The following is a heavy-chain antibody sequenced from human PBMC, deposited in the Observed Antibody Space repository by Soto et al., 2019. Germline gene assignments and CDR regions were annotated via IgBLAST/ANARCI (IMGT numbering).Heavy chain of an antibody. CDR3: ARDLSGGDYYYYGMDV. CDR2: IYHSGST. V-gene: IGHV4-38-2*02. J-gene: IGHJ6*02. CDR1: GYSISSGYY. D-gene: IGHD4-17*01. Sequence: SETLSLTCTVSGYSISSGYYWGWIRQPPGKGLEWIGSIYHSGSTYYNPSLKSRVTISVDTSKNQFSLKLSSVTAADTAVYYCARDLSGGDYYYYGMDVWGQGTTVTVSS.